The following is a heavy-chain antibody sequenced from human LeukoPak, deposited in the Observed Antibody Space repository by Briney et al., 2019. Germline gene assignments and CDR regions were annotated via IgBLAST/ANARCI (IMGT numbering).Heavy chain of an antibody. CDR3: ARLRMELDY. J-gene: IGHJ4*02. Sequence: SXXLSLTCTVSGGSISSSSYYWGWSRQPQGKGLEWIGSIYYSGSTYYNPSLKSRVTISVDTSKNQFSLKLSSVTAADTAVYYCARLRMELDYWGQGTLVTVSS. V-gene: IGHV4-39*01. CDR1: GGSISSSSYY. D-gene: IGHD1-1*01. CDR2: IYYSGST.